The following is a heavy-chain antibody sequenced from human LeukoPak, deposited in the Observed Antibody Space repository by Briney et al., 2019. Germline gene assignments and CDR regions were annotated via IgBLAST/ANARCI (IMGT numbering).Heavy chain of an antibody. CDR2: ISSSGSTI. V-gene: IGHV3-48*03. J-gene: IGHJ4*02. D-gene: IGHD6-13*01. Sequence: GGSLRLSCAASGFTFSSYWMSWVRQAPGKGLEWVSYISSSGSTIYYADSVKGRFTISRDNAKNSLYLQMNSLRAEDTAVYYCARVGAAAATGDFDYWGQGTLVTVSS. CDR3: ARVGAAAATGDFDY. CDR1: GFTFSSYW.